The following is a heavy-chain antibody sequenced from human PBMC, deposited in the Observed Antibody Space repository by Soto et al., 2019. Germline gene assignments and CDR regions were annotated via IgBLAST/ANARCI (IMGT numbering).Heavy chain of an antibody. J-gene: IGHJ4*02. V-gene: IGHV4-34*01. CDR2: INHSGST. Sequence: SETLSLTCAVYGGSFSGYYWTWIRQPPETGLEWIGEINHSGSTNYNPSLKSRVTISVDTSKHQFSLKLTSVTAADTAVYYCASDKISGLFDYWGQGTLVTVSS. CDR3: ASDKISGLFDY. CDR1: GGSFSGYY.